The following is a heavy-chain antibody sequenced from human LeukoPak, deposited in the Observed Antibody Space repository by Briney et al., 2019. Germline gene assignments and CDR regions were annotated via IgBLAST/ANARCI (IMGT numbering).Heavy chain of an antibody. CDR2: ISGSGGAT. CDR1: GFTFSSYA. CDR3: AKRYCSGGSCYSGLDY. V-gene: IGHV3-23*01. D-gene: IGHD2-15*01. J-gene: IGHJ4*02. Sequence: GGSLRLSCAASGFTFSSYAMSWVRQAPGKGLEWVSGISGSGGATYYADAVKGRFTISRDNSKNTLYLQTNSLRAEDTAVYHCAKRYCSGGSCYSGLDYWGQGTLVTVTS.